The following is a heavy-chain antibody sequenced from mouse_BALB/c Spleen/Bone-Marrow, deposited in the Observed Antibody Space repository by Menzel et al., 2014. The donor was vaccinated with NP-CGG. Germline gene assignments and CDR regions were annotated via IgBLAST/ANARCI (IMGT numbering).Heavy chain of an antibody. CDR1: GFTFSNYW. Sequence: EVQLQQSGGGLVQPGGSIKLSCVASGFTFSNYWMNWVRQFPEKGLEWVAEIRLKSNNYATHYGESVKGRFTISRDDSKSSVYLQMNDLRAEDTGIYYCTTGFAYWGQGTLVTVSA. J-gene: IGHJ3*01. V-gene: IGHV6-6*02. CDR2: IRLKSNNYAT. CDR3: TTGFAY.